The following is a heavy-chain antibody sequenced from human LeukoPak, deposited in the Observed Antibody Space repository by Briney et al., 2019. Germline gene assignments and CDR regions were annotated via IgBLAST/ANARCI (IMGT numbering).Heavy chain of an antibody. V-gene: IGHV3-21*01. CDR1: GFIFSSYS. CDR2: ISTTSGYI. D-gene: IGHD4-17*01. Sequence: GGSLRLSCAASGFIFSSYSMNWVRQAPGKGLEWVSSISTTSGYIYYADSVKGRFTISRDNAKNSLYLHMNNLRAEDTAVYYCARVALVTTSPVDYWGQGTLVTVSS. J-gene: IGHJ4*02. CDR3: ARVALVTTSPVDY.